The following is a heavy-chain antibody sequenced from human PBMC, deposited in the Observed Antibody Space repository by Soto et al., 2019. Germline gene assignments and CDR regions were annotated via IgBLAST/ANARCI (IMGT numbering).Heavy chain of an antibody. Sequence: GGSLRLSCAASGFTFSSYSMNWVRQAPGKGLEWVSSISSSSSYIYYADSVKGRFTTSRDNAKNSLYLQMNSLRAEDTAVYYCARGYYYGSGSYGIHYFDYWGQGTLVTVSS. J-gene: IGHJ4*02. D-gene: IGHD3-10*01. V-gene: IGHV3-21*01. CDR3: ARGYYYGSGSYGIHYFDY. CDR2: ISSSSSYI. CDR1: GFTFSSYS.